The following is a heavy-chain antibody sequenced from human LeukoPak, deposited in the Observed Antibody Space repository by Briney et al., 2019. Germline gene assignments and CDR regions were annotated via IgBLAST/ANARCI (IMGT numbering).Heavy chain of an antibody. V-gene: IGHV4-61*02. Sequence: PSETLSLTCTVSGGSISSGSYYWSWIRQPAGKGLEWIGRIYTSGSTNYNPSLKSRVTISVDTSKNQFSLKLSSVTAADTAVYYCARGYYYGSGSYPHYYYYYMDVWGKGTTVTISS. CDR2: IYTSGST. J-gene: IGHJ6*03. D-gene: IGHD3-10*01. CDR3: ARGYYYGSGSYPHYYYYYMDV. CDR1: GGSISSGSYY.